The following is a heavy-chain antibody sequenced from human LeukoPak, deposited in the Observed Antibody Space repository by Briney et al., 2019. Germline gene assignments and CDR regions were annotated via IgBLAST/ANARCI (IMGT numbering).Heavy chain of an antibody. CDR2: ISPSSHDI. CDR1: GFIFSNFY. D-gene: IGHD6-6*01. Sequence: GGSLRLSCAASGFIFSNFYMSWVRQAPGKGLECIAYISPSSHDIIYADSVKGRFTISRDNAKNSLYLQMNSLRAEDTAVYYCAKTARLFDYWGQGTQVTVSS. V-gene: IGHV3-11*06. J-gene: IGHJ4*02. CDR3: AKTARLFDY.